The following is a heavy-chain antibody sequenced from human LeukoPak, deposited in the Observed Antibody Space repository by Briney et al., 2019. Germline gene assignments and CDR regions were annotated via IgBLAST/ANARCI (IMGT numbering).Heavy chain of an antibody. Sequence: SGGSLRLSCAASGFTFSDYYMSWIRQAPGKGLEWVSYISGSGSTVYYAASVRGRFTISRDNAKNSLFLQMNSLRAEDTAVYYYARGRGNSDPGDWFDSWGQGTLVTVSS. CDR1: GFTFSDYY. CDR3: ARGRGNSDPGDWFDS. CDR2: ISGSGSTV. D-gene: IGHD4-23*01. J-gene: IGHJ5*01. V-gene: IGHV3-11*01.